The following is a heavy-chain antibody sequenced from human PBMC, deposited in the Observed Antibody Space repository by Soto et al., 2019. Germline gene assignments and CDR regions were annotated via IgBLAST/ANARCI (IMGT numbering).Heavy chain of an antibody. CDR1: GFSFSDCG. Sequence: QVQLVESGGGVVQPGRSLRLSCAAFGFSFSDCGMHWVRQAPGQGLEWVASIWFDGNNKYYADSVKGRFTISRDNSKNTLYLQMNSLRAEDTAVYYCAREGRSYHNDYWGQGTLVTVSS. J-gene: IGHJ4*02. CDR3: AREGRSYHNDY. CDR2: IWFDGNNK. V-gene: IGHV3-33*01. D-gene: IGHD3-10*01.